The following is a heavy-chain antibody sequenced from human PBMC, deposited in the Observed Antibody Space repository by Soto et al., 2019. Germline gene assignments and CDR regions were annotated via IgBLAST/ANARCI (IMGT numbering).Heavy chain of an antibody. CDR3: ASPNVDTAMIIYYYYGMDV. Sequence: QVQLVQSGAEVKKPGSSVKVSCKASGGTFSSYAISWVRQAPGQGLEWMGGIIPIFGTANYAQKFQGRVTITADESTSTAYMELSSLRSEDTAVYYCASPNVDTAMIIYYYYGMDVWGQGTTVTVSS. D-gene: IGHD5-18*01. V-gene: IGHV1-69*01. J-gene: IGHJ6*02. CDR2: IIPIFGTA. CDR1: GGTFSSYA.